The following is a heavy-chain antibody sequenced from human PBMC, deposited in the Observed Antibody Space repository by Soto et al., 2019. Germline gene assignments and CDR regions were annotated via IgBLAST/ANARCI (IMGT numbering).Heavy chain of an antibody. Sequence: QVQLVESGGGVVQPGRSLRLSCAASGFTFSSYAMHWVRQAPGKGLEWVTVISYDASNKYYADSVKGRFTISRDNYKNTLYLQMNSLRAEDTAVYFCAIGYSTSSAAFDYWGQGTLVTVSS. CDR1: GFTFSSYA. CDR3: AIGYSTSSAAFDY. CDR2: ISYDASNK. V-gene: IGHV3-30-3*01. D-gene: IGHD6-13*01. J-gene: IGHJ4*02.